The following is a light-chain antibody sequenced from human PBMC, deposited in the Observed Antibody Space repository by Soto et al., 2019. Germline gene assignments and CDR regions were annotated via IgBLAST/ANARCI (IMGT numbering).Light chain of an antibody. V-gene: IGKV3-20*01. Sequence: EIVLTQSPGTLSLSPGEGATLSCRASQSVSTNFFAWYQQKPGQAPRLLIYGASTRATGIPGRFSGSGSGTDFTLTISRLEPEDFAVYYCQQYGRTSWTFGQGTKVEIK. CDR2: GAS. CDR1: QSVSTNF. CDR3: QQYGRTSWT. J-gene: IGKJ1*01.